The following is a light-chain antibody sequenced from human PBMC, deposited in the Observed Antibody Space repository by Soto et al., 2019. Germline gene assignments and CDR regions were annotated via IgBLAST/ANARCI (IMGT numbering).Light chain of an antibody. CDR1: QGIYKW. V-gene: IGKV1-12*01. Sequence: DIQMTQSPSSVSASVGDRVTITCRASQGIYKWLAWYQQKPGKAPKLLIYASSTLQSGVPSRFSGSGSETDFTLTISSLQPEDFASYYCQQANSLPITCGQGTRLEIK. CDR2: ASS. CDR3: QQANSLPIT. J-gene: IGKJ5*01.